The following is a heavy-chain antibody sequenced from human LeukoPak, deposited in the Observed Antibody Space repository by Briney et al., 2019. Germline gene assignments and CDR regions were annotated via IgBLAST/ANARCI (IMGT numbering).Heavy chain of an antibody. CDR2: MKQDGSEK. V-gene: IGHV3-7*01. Sequence: PGGSLRLSCEASGISFSSYWMGWVRQAPGKGLEWVANMKQDGSEKYYVDSVKGRFTISRDNAKNTLYLQMNSLRVEDTALYYCARDSGHTGYDLYDYWGQGTLVTVSS. CDR1: GISFSSYW. J-gene: IGHJ4*02. CDR3: ARDSGHTGYDLYDY. D-gene: IGHD5-12*01.